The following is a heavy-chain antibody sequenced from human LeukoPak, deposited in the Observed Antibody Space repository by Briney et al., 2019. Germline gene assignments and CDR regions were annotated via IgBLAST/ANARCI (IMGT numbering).Heavy chain of an antibody. Sequence: PSETLSLTCAVYGGSFSAYYWSWIRQPPGKGLEWIGEINHSGSTNYNPSLKSRVTISVDTSKNQFSLKLSSVTAADTAVYYCARLKYYYDSSGYRAEYFQHWGQGTLVTVSS. V-gene: IGHV4-34*01. J-gene: IGHJ1*01. CDR2: INHSGST. CDR3: ARLKYYYDSSGYRAEYFQH. D-gene: IGHD3-22*01. CDR1: GGSFSAYY.